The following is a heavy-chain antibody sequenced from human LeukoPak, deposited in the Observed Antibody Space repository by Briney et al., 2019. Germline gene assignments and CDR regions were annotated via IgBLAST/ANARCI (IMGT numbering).Heavy chain of an antibody. J-gene: IGHJ5*02. CDR1: GFTFTGYY. D-gene: IGHD3-22*01. Sequence: ASVTVSCKASGFTFTGYYIHWVRQAPGQGLEWMGWINPKNGGTNYAQKFQGRVTMTRDTSISTAYMELSRLRSDDTAVYYCARGRTYYYDSSPTYWFDPWGQGTLVTVSS. CDR2: INPKNGGT. CDR3: ARGRTYYYDSSPTYWFDP. V-gene: IGHV1-2*02.